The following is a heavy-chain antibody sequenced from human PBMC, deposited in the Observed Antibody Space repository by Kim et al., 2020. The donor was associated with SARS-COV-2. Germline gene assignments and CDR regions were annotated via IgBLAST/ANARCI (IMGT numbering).Heavy chain of an antibody. D-gene: IGHD5-18*01. Sequence: SETLSLTCTVSGGSISSSNYYWAWIRQPPGKGLEWIGSIYYSGSTYYSPSLKSRVTMFVDTSKNQFSLKLSSVTAADTAVYYCATPTQGYSYGFDYWGQGTLVTVSS. CDR1: GGSISSSNYY. V-gene: IGHV4-39*01. CDR2: IYYSGST. CDR3: ATPTQGYSYGFDY. J-gene: IGHJ4*02.